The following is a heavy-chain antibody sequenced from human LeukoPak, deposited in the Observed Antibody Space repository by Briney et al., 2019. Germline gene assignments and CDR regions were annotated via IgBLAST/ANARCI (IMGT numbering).Heavy chain of an antibody. CDR1: GFIFSSYA. J-gene: IGHJ3*02. Sequence: GGSLRLSCAASGFIFSSYAMSWVRQAPGKGLEWVSGISGTGVGSTYYVDYVKGRFTISRDNSKNTLYLQMNSLRAEDTALYYCARVGVTAFDIWGQGTMVTVSS. CDR3: ARVGVTAFDI. V-gene: IGHV3-23*01. D-gene: IGHD2-21*02. CDR2: ISGTGVGST.